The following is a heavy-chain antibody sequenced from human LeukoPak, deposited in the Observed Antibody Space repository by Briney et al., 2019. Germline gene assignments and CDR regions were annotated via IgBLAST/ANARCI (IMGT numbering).Heavy chain of an antibody. D-gene: IGHD3-22*01. V-gene: IGHV3-23*01. CDR1: GVTFSTYA. Sequence: GGSLRLSCAASGVTFSTYAVNGVGQAQGKGVEWASPISGSGDSTYYADSVKGRFTISRDNSKDTLYLQMSSVRVDDTAVYYCARDRGRYYDSRGFYWGYYFDSWGQGILVTVST. J-gene: IGHJ4*02. CDR2: ISGSGDST. CDR3: ARDRGRYYDSRGFYWGYYFDS.